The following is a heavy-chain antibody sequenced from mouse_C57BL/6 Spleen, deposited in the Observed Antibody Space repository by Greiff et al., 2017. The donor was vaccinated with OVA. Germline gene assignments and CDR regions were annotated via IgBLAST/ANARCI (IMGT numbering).Heavy chain of an antibody. D-gene: IGHD3-3*01. Sequence: VQGVESGPELVKPGASVKISCKASGYAFSSSWMNWVKQRPGKGLEWIGRIYPGDGDTNYNGKFKGKATLTADKSSSTAYMQLSSLTSEDSAVYFCARSGLDWYFDVWGTGTTVTVSS. J-gene: IGHJ1*03. CDR1: GYAFSSSW. CDR2: IYPGDGDT. CDR3: ARSGLDWYFDV. V-gene: IGHV1-82*01.